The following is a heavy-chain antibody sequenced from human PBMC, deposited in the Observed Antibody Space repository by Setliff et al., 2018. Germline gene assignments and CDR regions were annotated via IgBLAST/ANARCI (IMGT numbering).Heavy chain of an antibody. CDR3: TRARDIAPTYYYMDV. CDR1: GFTFSAYS. V-gene: IGHV3-21*01. D-gene: IGHD5-12*01. Sequence: GGSLRLSCAASGFTFSAYSFNWVRQAPGKGLEWVTAISSTSTYIYYADSVKGRFTISRDNSKNSLYLHMNSLRAEDTAVYYCTRARDIAPTYYYMDVWGKGTTVTVSS. J-gene: IGHJ6*03. CDR2: ISSTSTYI.